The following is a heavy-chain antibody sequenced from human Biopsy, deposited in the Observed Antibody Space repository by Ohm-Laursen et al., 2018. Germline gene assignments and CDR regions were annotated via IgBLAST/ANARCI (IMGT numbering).Heavy chain of an antibody. CDR3: ARAYSRGDY. V-gene: IGHV3-7*01. Sequence: GSLRLSCAASGFTFSSSWMSWVRQAPGKGLEWVANIKQDGSEKNYVDSVKGRFTISRDNAKNSLLLQMNRLRVEDTAVYYCARAYSRGDYWGQGTLVTVSS. D-gene: IGHD2-15*01. CDR1: GFTFSSSW. CDR2: IKQDGSEK. J-gene: IGHJ4*02.